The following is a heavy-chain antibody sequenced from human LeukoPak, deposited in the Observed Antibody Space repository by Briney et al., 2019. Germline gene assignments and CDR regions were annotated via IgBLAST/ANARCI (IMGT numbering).Heavy chain of an antibody. CDR1: GFTFSSYG. CDR2: IWYDGSNK. CDR3: AKDRGGSSSADY. Sequence: PGRSLRLSCAASGFTFSSYGMHWVRQAPGKGLEWVAVIWYDGSNKYYADSGKDRFTISRDNSKNTLYLQMNSLRAEDTAVYYCAKDRGGSSSADYWGQGTLVTVSS. D-gene: IGHD1-26*01. J-gene: IGHJ4*02. V-gene: IGHV3-33*06.